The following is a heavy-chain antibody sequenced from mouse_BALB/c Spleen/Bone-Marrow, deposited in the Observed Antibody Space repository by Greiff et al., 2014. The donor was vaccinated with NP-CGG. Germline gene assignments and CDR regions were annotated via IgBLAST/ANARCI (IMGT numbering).Heavy chain of an antibody. Sequence: VKLVESGAELMKPGASMRISCKATGYTFSSYWIEWVKQRPGHGLEWIGEILPRSGSTNYNERFKGKATFTADTSSNTAYMQLSSLTSEDSAVYYCARAYYVNYDAMDYWGQGTPVTVSS. J-gene: IGHJ4*01. D-gene: IGHD2-10*01. CDR2: ILPRSGST. CDR3: ARAYYVNYDAMDY. V-gene: IGHV1-9*01. CDR1: GYTFSSYW.